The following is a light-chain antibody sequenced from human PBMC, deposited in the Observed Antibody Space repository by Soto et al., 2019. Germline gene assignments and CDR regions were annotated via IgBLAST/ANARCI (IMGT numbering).Light chain of an antibody. CDR1: QSVSSN. J-gene: IGKJ2*01. Sequence: EIVMTQSPATLSVSPGERATLSCRASQSVSSNLDWYQEKAGQAPRLLIYGASTRATGIPARFSGSGSGTEFTLTISSLQSEDFAVYYCQQYNKWPPMYTFGQGTKLEIK. CDR2: GAS. CDR3: QQYNKWPPMYT. V-gene: IGKV3-15*01.